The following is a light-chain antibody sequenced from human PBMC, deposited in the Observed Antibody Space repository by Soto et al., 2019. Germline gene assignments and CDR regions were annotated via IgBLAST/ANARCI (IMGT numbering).Light chain of an antibody. CDR2: LGS. V-gene: IGKV2-28*01. CDR3: MQALQTPLT. J-gene: IGKJ4*01. CDR1: QSLLHSNGYNY. Sequence: DIVMTQSPLSLPVTPGEPASISCRSSQSLLHSNGYNYLDWYLQKPVQSPQLLIYLGSNRASGVPERFSGSGAGTDFTLKISRVEAEDVGVYYCMQALQTPLTFGGGTKVEIK.